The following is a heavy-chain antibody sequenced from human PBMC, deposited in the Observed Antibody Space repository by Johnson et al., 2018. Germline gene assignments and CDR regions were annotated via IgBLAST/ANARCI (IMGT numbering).Heavy chain of an antibody. CDR3: AKDRRGYSYGGLGLAMDV. V-gene: IGHV3-30*18. Sequence: QVQLVESGGGVVQPGRSLRLSCAASGFTFSSYGMHWVRQAPGKGLEWVAVISYDGSNKYYADSVKGRLTISRDNSKNTLYLQMNSLRAEDTAVYYCAKDRRGYSYGGLGLAMDVWGKGTTVTVSS. D-gene: IGHD5-18*01. CDR2: ISYDGSNK. CDR1: GFTFSSYG. J-gene: IGHJ6*04.